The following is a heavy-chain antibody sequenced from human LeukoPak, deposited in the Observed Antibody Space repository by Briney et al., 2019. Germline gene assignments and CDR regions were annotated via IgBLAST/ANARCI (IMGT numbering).Heavy chain of an antibody. CDR1: GGSISSSSYY. D-gene: IGHD3-22*01. J-gene: IGHJ4*02. CDR3: ARHALNYYDSSGLDY. V-gene: IGHV4-39*01. CDR2: IYYSGST. Sequence: SETLSLTCTVPGGSISSSSYYWGWIRQPPGTGLEWIGSIYYSGSTYYNPSLKSRVTISVGASKNQFSLKLSSVTAADTAVYYCARHALNYYDSSGLDYWGQGTLVTVSS.